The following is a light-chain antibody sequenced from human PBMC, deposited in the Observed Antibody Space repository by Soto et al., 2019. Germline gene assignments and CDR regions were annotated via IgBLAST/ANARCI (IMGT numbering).Light chain of an antibody. CDR3: QQRNSYPRT. V-gene: IGKV1-5*01. CDR1: QSIASW. CDR2: DAS. Sequence: DIQMTQSPSTLSASAGDSVTIXWRASQSIASWLAWYQQKAGKAPNLLIYDASSLESGVPSRFSGSGSGTEFTLTINSLQPDDFATYYCQQRNSYPRTFGQGTKVDNK. J-gene: IGKJ2*01.